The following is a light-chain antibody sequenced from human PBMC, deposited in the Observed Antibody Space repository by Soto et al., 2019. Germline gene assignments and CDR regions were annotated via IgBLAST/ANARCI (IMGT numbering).Light chain of an antibody. Sequence: DIVMTQSPDSLAVSLGERATINCKSSQSVLYSSNNKNYLAWYQQKPGQPPKLLIYWASTRESGVPDRFSGSGSGTDFTLTISSLQAEDVAVYDCQQYYSTPPAFGGGTKVESK. CDR3: QQYYSTPPA. J-gene: IGKJ4*01. CDR1: QSVLYSSNNKNY. CDR2: WAS. V-gene: IGKV4-1*01.